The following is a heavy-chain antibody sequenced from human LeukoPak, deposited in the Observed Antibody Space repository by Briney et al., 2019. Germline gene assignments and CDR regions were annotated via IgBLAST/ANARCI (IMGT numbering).Heavy chain of an antibody. CDR3: ARRRLYSGFDY. J-gene: IGHJ4*02. V-gene: IGHV1-2*02. D-gene: IGHD2-15*01. CDR1: GYTFTGYY. Sequence: GASVKVSCKASGYTFTGYYMHWVRQAPGQGLEWMGWINPNSGGTSYAQKFQGRVTMTRDTSISTAYMELSRLRSDDTAVYYCARRRLYSGFDYWDQGTLVTVSS. CDR2: INPNSGGT.